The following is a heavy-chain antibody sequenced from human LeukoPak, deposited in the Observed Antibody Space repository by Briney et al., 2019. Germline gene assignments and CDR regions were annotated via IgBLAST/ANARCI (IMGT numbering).Heavy chain of an antibody. CDR2: IYYSGST. CDR1: GGYISSYY. J-gene: IGHJ6*03. CDR3: ASASVDTAMVTGPYYYYYMDV. Sequence: SETLSLTCTVSGGYISSYYWSWIRQPPGKGLEWIGYIYYSGSTNYNPSLKSRVTISVDTSKNQFSLKLSSVTAADTAVYYCASASVDTAMVTGPYYYYYMDVWGKGTTVTVSS. D-gene: IGHD5-18*01. V-gene: IGHV4-59*01.